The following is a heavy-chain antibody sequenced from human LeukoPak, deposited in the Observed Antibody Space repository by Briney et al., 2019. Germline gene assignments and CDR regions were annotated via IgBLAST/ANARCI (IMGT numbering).Heavy chain of an antibody. D-gene: IGHD3-16*01. CDR1: GFTFSSYA. CDR2: ISGSGGST. CDR3: SKGGSVTLGYRYWYPKEYYFDY. Sequence: GGSLRLSCAASGFTFSSYAMSWVRQAPGKGLEWVSAISGSGGSTYYADSVKGRFTISRDNSKNTLYLQMNSLRAEDTAVYYCSKGGSVTLGYRYWYPKEYYFDYLGQGTLVTVSS. V-gene: IGHV3-23*01. J-gene: IGHJ4*02.